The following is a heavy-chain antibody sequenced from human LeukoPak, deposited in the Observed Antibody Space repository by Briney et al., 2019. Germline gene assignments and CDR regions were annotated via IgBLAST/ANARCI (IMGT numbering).Heavy chain of an antibody. D-gene: IGHD2-2*01. Sequence: SETLSLTCTVSGGSISSGYYWGWIRQPPGKGLEWIGSIYHSGSTYYNPSLKSRVTISVDTSKNQFSLKLSSVTAADTAVYYCARHDHIVVVPAAPGFDYWGQGTLVTVSS. J-gene: IGHJ4*02. CDR1: GGSISSGYY. CDR2: IYHSGST. CDR3: ARHDHIVVVPAAPGFDY. V-gene: IGHV4-38-2*02.